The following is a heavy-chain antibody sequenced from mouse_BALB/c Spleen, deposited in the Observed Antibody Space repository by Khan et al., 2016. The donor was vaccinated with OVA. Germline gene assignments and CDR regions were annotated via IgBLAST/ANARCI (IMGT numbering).Heavy chain of an antibody. V-gene: IGHV1-74*01. CDR1: GYTFTNYW. J-gene: IGHJ3*01. CDR3: ARHDYGGFTY. Sequence: QVQLQQSGPDLVRPGASVKMSCKASGYTFTNYWIHWVKQRPGQGLEWIGMIDPSNSETILNKKFNDKATLNVDKSSNTAYMQLSSLTSEDSAGYSCARHDYGGFTYWGQGTLVTVSA. CDR2: IDPSNSET. D-gene: IGHD2-4*01.